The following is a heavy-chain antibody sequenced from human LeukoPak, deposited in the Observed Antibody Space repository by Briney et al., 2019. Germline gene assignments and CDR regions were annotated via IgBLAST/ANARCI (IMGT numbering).Heavy chain of an antibody. J-gene: IGHJ4*02. CDR3: ARDSYRALEY. D-gene: IGHD1-14*01. CDR1: GFIFDSHW. CDR2: LNQDGTET. Sequence: QPGGSLRLSCAASGFIFDSHWMSWVRHAPGKGLEWVAHLNQDGTETYYADSVRGRFTISRDNARSSLYLQMNGLRADDTAVYYCARDSYRALEYWGQGALVTVSS. V-gene: IGHV3-7*01.